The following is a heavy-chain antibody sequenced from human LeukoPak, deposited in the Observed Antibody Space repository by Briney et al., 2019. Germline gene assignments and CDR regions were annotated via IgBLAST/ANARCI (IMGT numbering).Heavy chain of an antibody. Sequence: SETLSLTCTVSGGSISSYYWSWIRQPAGKGLEWIGRIYTSGSTNYNPSLKSRVTMSVDTSKNQFSLKLSSVTAADTAAYYCAREGLDFSMRDYVWGSYRPFDYWGQGTLVTVSS. CDR2: IYTSGST. J-gene: IGHJ4*02. CDR1: GGSISSYY. D-gene: IGHD3-16*02. CDR3: AREGLDFSMRDYVWGSYRPFDY. V-gene: IGHV4-4*07.